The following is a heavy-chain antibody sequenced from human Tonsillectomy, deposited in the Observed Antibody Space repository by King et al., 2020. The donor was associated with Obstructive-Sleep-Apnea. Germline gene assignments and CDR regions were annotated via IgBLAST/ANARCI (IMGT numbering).Heavy chain of an antibody. Sequence: HVQLQESGPGLVKPSQTLSLTCTVSGGSIRSSGYYWNWIRQHPGKGLEWIGYIYYTGSTYYNPSLKSRVTISVDTSENQLSLKLSSVTAADTAVYYCAREQLEWELHRNYGMDVWGQGTTVTVSS. CDR3: AREQLEWELHRNYGMDV. J-gene: IGHJ6*02. CDR1: GGSIRSSGYY. CDR2: IYYTGST. V-gene: IGHV4-31*03. D-gene: IGHD1-26*01.